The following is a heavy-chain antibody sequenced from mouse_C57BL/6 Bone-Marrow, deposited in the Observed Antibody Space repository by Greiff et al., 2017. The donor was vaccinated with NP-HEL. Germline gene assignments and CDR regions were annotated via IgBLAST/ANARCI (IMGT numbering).Heavy chain of an antibody. CDR1: GFTFSSYG. D-gene: IGHD2-5*01. CDR2: ISSGGSYT. CDR3: ARHYYSNYFDY. J-gene: IGHJ2*01. Sequence: EVQGVESGGDLVKPGGSLKLSCAASGFTFSSYGMSWVRQTPDKRLEWVATISSGGSYTYYPDSVKGRFTSSRDNAKDTLYLQMSSLKSEDTAMYYCARHYYSNYFDYWGQGTTLTVSS. V-gene: IGHV5-6*01.